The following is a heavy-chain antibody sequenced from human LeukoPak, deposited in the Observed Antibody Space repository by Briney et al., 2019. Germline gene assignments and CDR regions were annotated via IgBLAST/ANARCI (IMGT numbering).Heavy chain of an antibody. D-gene: IGHD3-22*01. CDR1: GGSISSYY. V-gene: IGHV4-59*08. CDR3: ARQGPYYYDSSGYRFDAFDI. CDR2: IYYSGST. Sequence: SETLSLTCTVSGGSISSYYWSWIRQPPGKGLEWIGYIYYSGSTKYNPSLKSRVTISVDTSKNQFSLKLSSVTAADTAVYYCARQGPYYYDSSGYRFDAFDIWGQGTMVTVSS. J-gene: IGHJ3*02.